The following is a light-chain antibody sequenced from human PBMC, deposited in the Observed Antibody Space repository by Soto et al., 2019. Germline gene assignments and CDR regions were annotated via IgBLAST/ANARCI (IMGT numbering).Light chain of an antibody. CDR2: DAS. CDR1: QSVSRH. J-gene: IGKJ1*01. Sequence: EVVLTQSPATLSLSPGERATLSCRASQSVSRHLAWYQQKPGQAPRPLISDASNRATGIPARFSGSGSGTDFTLTISSLEPEDFAFYYCHQRQRWPRTFGRGTTVDIK. V-gene: IGKV3-11*01. CDR3: HQRQRWPRT.